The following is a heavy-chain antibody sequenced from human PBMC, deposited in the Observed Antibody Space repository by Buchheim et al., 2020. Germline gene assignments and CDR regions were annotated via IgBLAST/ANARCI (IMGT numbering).Heavy chain of an antibody. Sequence: EVQLVESGGGLVKPGGSLRLSCAASGFTFISYSMNWVRQAPGKGLEWVSSISSRSSYIYYADSVKGRFTISRDNAKNPLYLQMNSLKAEDTAVYYCASGTTVTIPIDYWGQGTL. CDR2: ISSRSSYI. CDR1: GFTFISYS. CDR3: ASGTTVTIPIDY. J-gene: IGHJ4*02. D-gene: IGHD4-17*01. V-gene: IGHV3-21*01.